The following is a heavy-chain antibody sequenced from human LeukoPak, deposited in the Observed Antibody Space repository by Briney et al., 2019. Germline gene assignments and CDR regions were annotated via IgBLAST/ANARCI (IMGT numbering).Heavy chain of an antibody. CDR3: ARRYGSGSYLRLEPFQH. V-gene: IGHV3-11*04. J-gene: IGHJ1*01. D-gene: IGHD3-10*01. CDR2: ISSSGGTI. Sequence: AGGSLRLSCAASGFTFSDYYMSWIRQAPGKGLAWVSYISSSGGTIYYADSVKGRFTISRDNSKNTLYVQMNSLRAEDTAVYYCARRYGSGSYLRLEPFQHWGQGTLVTVSS. CDR1: GFTFSDYY.